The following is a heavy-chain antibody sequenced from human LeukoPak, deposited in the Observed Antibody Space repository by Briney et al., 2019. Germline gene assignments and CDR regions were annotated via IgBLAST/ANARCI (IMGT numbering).Heavy chain of an antibody. CDR2: IIPILGIA. Sequence: GASVKVSCKASGYTFTGYYMHWVRQAPGQGLEWMGRIIPILGIANYAQKFQGRVTITADKSTSTAYMELSSLRSEDTAVYYCARDEMVRGVIRFDPWGQGTLVTVSS. CDR3: ARDEMVRGVIRFDP. J-gene: IGHJ5*02. V-gene: IGHV1-69*04. CDR1: GYTFTGYY. D-gene: IGHD3-10*01.